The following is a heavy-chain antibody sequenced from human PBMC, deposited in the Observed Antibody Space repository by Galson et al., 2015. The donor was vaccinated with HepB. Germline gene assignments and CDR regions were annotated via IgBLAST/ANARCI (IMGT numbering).Heavy chain of an antibody. CDR3: ARHDGEMARGANFLDY. CDR2: IDPSDSYT. CDR1: GYSFTSYW. D-gene: IGHD5-24*01. J-gene: IGHJ4*02. V-gene: IGHV5-10-1*01. Sequence: QSGAEVKKPGESLRISCKGSGYSFTSYWISWVRQMPGKGLEWMGRIDPSDSYTNYSPSFQGHVTISADKSISTAYLQWSSLKASDTAMYYCARHDGEMARGANFLDYWGQGTLVTVSS.